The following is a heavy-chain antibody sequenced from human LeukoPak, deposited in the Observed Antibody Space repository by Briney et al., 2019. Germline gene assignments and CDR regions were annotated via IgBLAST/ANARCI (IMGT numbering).Heavy chain of an antibody. D-gene: IGHD6-13*01. Sequence: ASVKVSCKASGYTFTSYDINWVRQATGQGLEWMGWMNPNSGNTGYAQKFQGRVTMTRNTSISTAYMELSSLRSEDTAVYYYARVEYSSSWWGYYYYGMDVWGQGTTVTVSS. CDR1: GYTFTSYD. J-gene: IGHJ6*02. V-gene: IGHV1-8*01. CDR2: MNPNSGNT. CDR3: ARVEYSSSWWGYYYYGMDV.